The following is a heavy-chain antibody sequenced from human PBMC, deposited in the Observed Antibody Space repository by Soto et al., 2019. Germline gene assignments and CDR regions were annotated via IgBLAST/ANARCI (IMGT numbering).Heavy chain of an antibody. Sequence: GGSLRLSCAASGFTFSSYSMNWVRQAPGKGLEWVSSISSSSSYIYYADSVKGRFTISRDNAKNSLYLQMNSLRAEDTAVYYCARGLPTRRIAVAGIPAYWGQGTLVTVSS. CDR3: ARGLPTRRIAVAGIPAY. CDR2: ISSSSSYI. J-gene: IGHJ4*02. CDR1: GFTFSSYS. D-gene: IGHD6-19*01. V-gene: IGHV3-21*01.